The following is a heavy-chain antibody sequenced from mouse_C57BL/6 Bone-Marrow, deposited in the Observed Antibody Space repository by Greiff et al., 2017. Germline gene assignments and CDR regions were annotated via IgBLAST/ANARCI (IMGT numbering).Heavy chain of an antibody. D-gene: IGHD1-1*01. CDR3: ARRDYYGSKGDYAMDY. J-gene: IGHJ4*01. CDR2: ISNLAYSI. Sequence: EVQGVESGGGLVQPGGSLKLSCAASGFTFSDYGMAWVRQAPRKGPEWVAFISNLAYSIYYADTVTGRFTISRENAKNTLYLEMSSLRSEDTAMYYCARRDYYGSKGDYAMDYWGQGTSVTVSS. CDR1: GFTFSDYG. V-gene: IGHV5-15*04.